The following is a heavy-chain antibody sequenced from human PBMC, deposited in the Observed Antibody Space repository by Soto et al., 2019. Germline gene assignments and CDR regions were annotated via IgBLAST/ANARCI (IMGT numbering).Heavy chain of an antibody. CDR1: GYTFTGYY. V-gene: IGHV1-2*04. J-gene: IGHJ6*03. CDR2: INPNSGDT. CDR3: ARDRASIAAAGTARYYYYYMDV. D-gene: IGHD6-13*01. Sequence: GASVKVSCKASGYTFTGYYMHWVRQAPGQGLEWMGWINPNSGDTNYAQKFQGWVTMTRDTSISTAYMELSRLRSDDTAVYYCARDRASIAAAGTARYYYYYMDVWGKGTTVTVSS.